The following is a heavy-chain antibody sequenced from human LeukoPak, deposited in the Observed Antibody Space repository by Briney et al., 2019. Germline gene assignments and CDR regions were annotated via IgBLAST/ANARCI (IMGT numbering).Heavy chain of an antibody. Sequence: PGGSLRLSCTASGFTFGDYAMSWVRQAPGKGLEWVGFIRSKAYGGTTEYAASVKGRFTISGDDSKSIAYLQMNSLKTEDTAVYYCTRAAVRGVIITRPFDYWGQGTLVTVSS. CDR1: GFTFGDYA. D-gene: IGHD3-10*01. CDR3: TRAAVRGVIITRPFDY. CDR2: IRSKAYGGTT. V-gene: IGHV3-49*04. J-gene: IGHJ4*02.